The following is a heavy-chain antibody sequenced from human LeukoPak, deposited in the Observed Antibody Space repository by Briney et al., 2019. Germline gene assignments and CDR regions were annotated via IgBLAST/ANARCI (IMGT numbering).Heavy chain of an antibody. CDR3: ARDDHWGIAAAGVYYGMDV. Sequence: ASVKVSCKASGYTFTSYYMHWVRQAPGQGLEWMGIIYPSGGGTSYAQKLQGRVTMTRDTSTSTVYIELSRLRSEDTAVYYCARDDHWGIAAAGVYYGMDVWGQGTTVTVSS. V-gene: IGHV1-46*04. CDR1: GYTFTSYY. CDR2: IYPSGGGT. D-gene: IGHD6-13*01. J-gene: IGHJ6*02.